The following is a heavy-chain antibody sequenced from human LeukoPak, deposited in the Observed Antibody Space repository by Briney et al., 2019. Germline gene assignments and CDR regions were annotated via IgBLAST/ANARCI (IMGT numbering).Heavy chain of an antibody. CDR3: ARGGHDILTGYYMDWFDP. Sequence: ASVKVSCKASGYTFTSYDISWVRQATGQGLEWMGWMNPNSGNTGYAQKFQGRVTMTRNTSISTAYMELSSLRSEDTAVYYCARGGHDILTGYYMDWFDPWGQGTLVTVSS. D-gene: IGHD3-9*01. V-gene: IGHV1-8*01. CDR1: GYTFTSYD. CDR2: MNPNSGNT. J-gene: IGHJ5*02.